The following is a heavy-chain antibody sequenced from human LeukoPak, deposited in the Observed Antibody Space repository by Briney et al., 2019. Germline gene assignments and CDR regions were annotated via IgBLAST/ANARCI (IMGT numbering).Heavy chain of an antibody. CDR2: ISVYNGNT. V-gene: IGHV1-18*01. CDR1: GYTFTSYG. Sequence: ASVKVSCKASGYTFTSYGISWVRQAPGQGLEWMGWISVYNGNTNYAQKLQGRVTMTTDTSTSTAYMELRSLRSDDTAVYYCARPGNYGKTLDAFDIWGQGTMVTVSS. D-gene: IGHD1-7*01. CDR3: ARPGNYGKTLDAFDI. J-gene: IGHJ3*02.